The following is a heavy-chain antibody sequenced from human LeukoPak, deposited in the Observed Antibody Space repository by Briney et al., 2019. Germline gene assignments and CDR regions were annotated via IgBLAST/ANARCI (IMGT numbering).Heavy chain of an antibody. CDR2: ISWDGGST. CDR1: GFTFDDYT. CDR3: AKGGGSYFDY. J-gene: IGHJ4*02. D-gene: IGHD1-26*01. V-gene: IGHV3-43*01. Sequence: GGSLRLSCAASGFTFDDYTMHWVRHAPGKGLEWVSLISWDGGSTYYADSVKGRFTISRDNSKNSLYLQMNSLRTEDTALYYCAKGGGSYFDYWGQGTLVTVSS.